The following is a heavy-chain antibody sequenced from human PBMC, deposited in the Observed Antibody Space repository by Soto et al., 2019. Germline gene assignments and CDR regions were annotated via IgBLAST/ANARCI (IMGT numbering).Heavy chain of an antibody. Sequence: GGSLRLSCAASGFTFSSYAMSWVRQAPGKGLEWVSAISGSGGSTYYADSVKGRFTISRDNSKNTLYLQMNSLRAEDTAVYYCAKDLQSYGDYDYYCYGMDVWGLGTRVTVSS. CDR3: AKDLQSYGDYDYYCYGMDV. V-gene: IGHV3-23*01. CDR2: ISGSGGST. D-gene: IGHD4-17*01. CDR1: GFTFSSYA. J-gene: IGHJ6*02.